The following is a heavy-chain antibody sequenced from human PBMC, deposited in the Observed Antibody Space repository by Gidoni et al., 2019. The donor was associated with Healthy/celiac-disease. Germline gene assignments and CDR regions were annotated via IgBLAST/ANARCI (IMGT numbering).Heavy chain of an antibody. D-gene: IGHD6-19*01. J-gene: IGHJ6*02. CDR3: TTTSSGWFGYYYYGMDV. CDR2: IKSKTDGGTT. V-gene: IGHV3-15*01. CDR1: GFTFSNAW. Sequence: EVQLVESGGGLVTPGGSLRLSCAASGFTFSNAWMSWVRQAPGTGLEWVGRIKSKTDGGTTDYAAPVKGRFTISRDDSKNTLYLQMNSLKTEDTAVYYCTTTSSGWFGYYYYGMDVWGQGTTVTVSS.